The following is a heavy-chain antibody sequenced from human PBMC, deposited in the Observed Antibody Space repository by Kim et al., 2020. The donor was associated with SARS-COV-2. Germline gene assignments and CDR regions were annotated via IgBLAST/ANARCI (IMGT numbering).Heavy chain of an antibody. D-gene: IGHD3-10*01. Sequence: GGSLRLSCAASGFTFSSYAMSWVRQAPGKGLEWVSAISGSGGSTYYADSVKGRFTISRDNSKNTLYLQMNSLRAEDTAVYYCAKDRERGITMVRGDDYWGQGTLVTVSS. CDR3: AKDRERGITMVRGDDY. CDR1: GFTFSSYA. CDR2: ISGSGGST. J-gene: IGHJ4*02. V-gene: IGHV3-23*01.